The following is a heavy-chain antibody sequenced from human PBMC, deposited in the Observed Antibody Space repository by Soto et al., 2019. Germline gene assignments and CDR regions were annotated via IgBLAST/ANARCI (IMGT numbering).Heavy chain of an antibody. D-gene: IGHD2-8*01. CDR2: ISGSGGST. Sequence: GGSLRLSCAASEFIFSSYAMSWVRQAPEKGLEWVSSISGSGGSTNYADSVMGRFTISRDNSKKTLYLQMKSLRAEDTAVYYCTKVVFKKRDRLTGSDPWGQGTLVTVSS. CDR3: TKVVFKKRDRLTGSDP. J-gene: IGHJ5*02. CDR1: EFIFSSYA. V-gene: IGHV3-23*01.